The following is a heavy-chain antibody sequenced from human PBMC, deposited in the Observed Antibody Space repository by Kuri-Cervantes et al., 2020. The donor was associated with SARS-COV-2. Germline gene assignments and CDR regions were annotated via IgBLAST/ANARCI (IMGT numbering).Heavy chain of an antibody. Sequence: SQTLSLTCVVSSGSLSSGNYSWNWIRQPAGKGLEWIGHIYTSGSTNSNPSLKSRVTISVDTSKHQFSLKLNSVTAADTAVYYCARESWGYCSSTSCYTYYGMDVWGQGTTVAVSS. V-gene: IGHV4-61*09. J-gene: IGHJ6*02. D-gene: IGHD2-2*02. CDR3: ARESWGYCSSTSCYTYYGMDV. CDR1: SGSLSSGNYS. CDR2: IYTSGST.